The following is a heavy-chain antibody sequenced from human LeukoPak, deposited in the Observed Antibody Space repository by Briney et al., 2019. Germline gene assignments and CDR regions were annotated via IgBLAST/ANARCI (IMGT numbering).Heavy chain of an antibody. V-gene: IGHV3-30*03. CDR2: ISYDGSNK. CDR3: AVSFDY. CDR1: GFTFSSYG. Sequence: GGSLRLSCAASGFTFSSYGMHWVRQAPGKGLEWVAVISYDGSNKYNADSVKGRFTISRDNSKNTLYLQMNSLRAEDTAVYYCAVSFDYWGQGTLVTVSS. J-gene: IGHJ4*02.